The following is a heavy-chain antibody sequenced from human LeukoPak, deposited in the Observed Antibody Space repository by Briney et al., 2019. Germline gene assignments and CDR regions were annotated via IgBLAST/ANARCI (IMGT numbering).Heavy chain of an antibody. V-gene: IGHV3-33*01. Sequence: GRSLRLSCAASGFTFSSYCMHWVRQAPSKGLEWVAVIWYDGSTKYYADSVKGRFTISRDNSKNTLYLQMNTLRAEDTAVYYCARDLHGMDVWGQGTTVTVSS. CDR2: IWYDGSTK. CDR1: GFTFSSYC. J-gene: IGHJ6*02. CDR3: ARDLHGMDV.